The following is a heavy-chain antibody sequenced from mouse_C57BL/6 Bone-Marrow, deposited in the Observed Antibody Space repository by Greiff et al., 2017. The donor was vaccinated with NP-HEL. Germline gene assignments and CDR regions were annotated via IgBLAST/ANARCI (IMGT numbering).Heavy chain of an antibody. CDR1: EYEFPSHD. J-gene: IGHJ4*01. D-gene: IGHD2-2*01. CDR3: ARHYGYDEGYAMDY. V-gene: IGHV5-2*01. Sequence: EVKLVESGGGLVQPGESLKLSCESNEYEFPSHDMSWVRKTPEKRLELVAAINSDGGNTYYPDTMERRFIISRDNTKKTLYLQMSSLRSEDTALYYCARHYGYDEGYAMDYWGQGTSVTVSS. CDR2: INSDGGNT.